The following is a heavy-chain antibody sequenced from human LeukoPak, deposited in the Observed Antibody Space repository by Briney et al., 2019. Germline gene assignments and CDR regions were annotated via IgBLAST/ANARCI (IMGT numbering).Heavy chain of an antibody. CDR2: ISWNSGSI. D-gene: IGHD3-10*01. Sequence: GGSLRLSCAASGFTFSTYAMSWVRQAPGKGLEWVSGISWNSGSIGYADSVKGRFTISRDNAKNSLYLQMNSLRAEDTALYYCAKAYYGSGSYYNPSFDYWGQGTLVTVSS. CDR3: AKAYYGSGSYYNPSFDY. CDR1: GFTFSTYA. V-gene: IGHV3-9*01. J-gene: IGHJ4*02.